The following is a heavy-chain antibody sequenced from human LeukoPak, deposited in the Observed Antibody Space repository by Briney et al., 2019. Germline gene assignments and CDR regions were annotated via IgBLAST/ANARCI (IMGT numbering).Heavy chain of an antibody. Sequence: GGSLRLSCAASGFTFSSYAMHWVRQAPGKGLEWVAVISYDRSNKYYADSVKGRFTISRDNSKNTLYLQMNSLRAEDTAVYYCARDDYSNYVQAFDIWGQGTMVTVSS. J-gene: IGHJ3*02. CDR3: ARDDYSNYVQAFDI. CDR1: GFTFSSYA. CDR2: ISYDRSNK. V-gene: IGHV3-30-3*01. D-gene: IGHD4-11*01.